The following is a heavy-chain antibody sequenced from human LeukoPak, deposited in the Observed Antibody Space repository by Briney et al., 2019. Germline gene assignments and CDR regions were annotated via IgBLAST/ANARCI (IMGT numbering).Heavy chain of an antibody. CDR3: AREAGDYVGVFDY. CDR1: GGSINSYY. CDR2: IHYSGTT. J-gene: IGHJ4*02. Sequence: PSETLSLTCSVSGGSINSYYWSWIRQPPGKGLEWIGYIHYSGTTNYNPSLKSRVTISVDTSKNQFSLKLSSVTAADTAVYYCAREAGDYVGVFDYWGQGTLVTVSS. D-gene: IGHD4-17*01. V-gene: IGHV4-59*01.